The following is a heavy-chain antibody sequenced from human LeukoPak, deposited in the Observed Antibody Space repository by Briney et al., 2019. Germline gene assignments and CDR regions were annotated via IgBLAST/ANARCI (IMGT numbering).Heavy chain of an antibody. J-gene: IGHJ3*02. Sequence: PSETLSLTCTVSGGSISSSSYYWGWIRQPPGKGLEWIGSIYYSGSTYYNPSLKSRVTISVDTSKNQFSLKLSSVTAADTAVYYCATMKNYYDSSGPDAFDIWGQGTMVTVSS. CDR1: GGSISSSSYY. D-gene: IGHD3-22*01. CDR2: IYYSGST. CDR3: ATMKNYYDSSGPDAFDI. V-gene: IGHV4-39*07.